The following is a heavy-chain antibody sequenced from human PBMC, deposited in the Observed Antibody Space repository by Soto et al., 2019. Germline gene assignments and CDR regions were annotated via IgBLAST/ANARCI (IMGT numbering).Heavy chain of an antibody. J-gene: IGHJ4*02. V-gene: IGHV2-5*01. CDR1: GFSLATSGVG. CDR2: IFRHDDK. CDR3: VHRPRDLVTGYYTV. D-gene: IGHD3-9*01. Sequence: QITLKESGPTLVKPTQTLTLTCTFSGFSLATSGVGVGWIRQPPGKALEWLALIFRHDDKRYSPSLQSRLTNTKDTSRNQVFLTMTDVDPVDTGTYYCVHRPRDLVTGYYTVWGQGTLVTVSS.